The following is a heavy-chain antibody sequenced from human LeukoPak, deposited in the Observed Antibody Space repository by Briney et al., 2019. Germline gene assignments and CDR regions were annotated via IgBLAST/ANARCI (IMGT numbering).Heavy chain of an antibody. CDR3: GRDSRGPDY. Sequence: SETLSLTCTVSGGSISSGSYYWSWIRQPAGKGLEWIGRIYTSGSTNYNPSLKSRVTISVDTSKNQFSLKVSSVTAADTAVYYCGRDSRGPDYWGQGTLVTVSS. CDR2: IYTSGST. CDR1: GGSISSGSYY. J-gene: IGHJ4*02. D-gene: IGHD3-22*01. V-gene: IGHV4-61*02.